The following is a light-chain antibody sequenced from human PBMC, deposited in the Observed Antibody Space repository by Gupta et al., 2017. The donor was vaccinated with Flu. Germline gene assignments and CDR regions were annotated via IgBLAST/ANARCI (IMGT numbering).Light chain of an antibody. Sequence: QPALTQPASVSGSPGQTITVSCVGTANDIGAYKYVSWYQQHPGKAPKLIIFDVSDRPSGVSHRFSASKSGNTASLTISGLQDDDEADYFCCSFSSATTVVFGCGTKVTVL. CDR1: ANDIGAYKY. CDR2: DVS. CDR3: CSFSSATTVV. V-gene: IGLV2-14*03. J-gene: IGLJ1*01.